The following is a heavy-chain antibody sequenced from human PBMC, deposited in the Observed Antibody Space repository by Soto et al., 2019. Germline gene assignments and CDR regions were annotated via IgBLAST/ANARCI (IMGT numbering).Heavy chain of an antibody. CDR3: ATEKGSATFDY. Sequence: QVQVVESGGGVVQPGRSLRLSCAASGFTFSSYTMHWVRQAPGQGLEWVAVISYDGSSKYYADSVKGRFSISRDNSKNTLYLQMNSLRAEDAALYYCATEKGSATFDYWGPGNLGTVSS. CDR2: ISYDGSSK. CDR1: GFTFSSYT. J-gene: IGHJ4*02. V-gene: IGHV3-30-3*01.